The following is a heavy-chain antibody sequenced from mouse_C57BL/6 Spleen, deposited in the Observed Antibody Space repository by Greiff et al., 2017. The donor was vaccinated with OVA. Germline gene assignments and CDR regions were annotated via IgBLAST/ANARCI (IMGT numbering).Heavy chain of an antibody. Sequence: FQLQQSGPELVKPGASVKISCKASGYTFTDYYINWVKQRPGQGLAWIGWIYPGSGNTKYNEKFKGKATLTVDTSSSTAYMQLSSLTSEDSAVYFCARDDDYDVGYAMDYWGQGTSVTVSS. J-gene: IGHJ4*01. CDR3: ARDDDYDVGYAMDY. CDR1: GYTFTDYY. V-gene: IGHV1-84*01. CDR2: IYPGSGNT. D-gene: IGHD2-4*01.